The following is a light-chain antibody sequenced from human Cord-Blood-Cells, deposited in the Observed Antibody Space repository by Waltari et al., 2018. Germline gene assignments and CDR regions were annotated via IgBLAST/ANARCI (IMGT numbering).Light chain of an antibody. J-gene: IGLJ1*01. CDR3: SSYTRSSTYV. CDR2: DVS. CDR1: SSDVGGYNY. Sequence: QSALTPPASVSGSPGQPITISCTGTSSDVGGYNYLSWYQQHPGKAPKLMIYDVSNRPSGVSNRFSGSKSGNTASLTISGLQAEDEADYYCSSYTRSSTYVFGTGTKVTVL. V-gene: IGLV2-14*01.